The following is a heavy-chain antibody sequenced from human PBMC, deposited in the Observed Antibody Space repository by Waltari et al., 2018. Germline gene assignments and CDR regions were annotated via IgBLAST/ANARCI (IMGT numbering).Heavy chain of an antibody. CDR3: AREGSSSWYYHYYYYGMDV. D-gene: IGHD6-13*01. V-gene: IGHV1-3*01. Sequence: QVQLVQSGAEVKKPGASVKVSCKASGYTFTSYAMHWVRQAPGQRLEWMGWINAGNGNKKDSQKYQGRVTITRDTSASTAYMELSSLRSEDTAVYYCAREGSSSWYYHYYYYGMDVWGQGTTVTVSS. CDR1: GYTFTSYA. CDR2: INAGNGNK. J-gene: IGHJ6*02.